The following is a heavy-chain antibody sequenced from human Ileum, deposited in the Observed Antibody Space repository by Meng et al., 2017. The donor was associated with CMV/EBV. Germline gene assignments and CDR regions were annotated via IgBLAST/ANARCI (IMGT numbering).Heavy chain of an antibody. D-gene: IGHD3-3*01. Sequence: SETLSLTCTVSGGSISSSSYYWGWIRQPPGKGLEWIGSIYYSGSTYYNPSLKSRVTISVDTSKNQFSLKLSSVTAADTAVYYCARHRVYYDFWSGPLPGIMDVWGQGTTVTVSS. CDR1: GGSISSSSYY. J-gene: IGHJ6*02. V-gene: IGHV4-39*01. CDR2: IYYSGST. CDR3: ARHRVYYDFWSGPLPGIMDV.